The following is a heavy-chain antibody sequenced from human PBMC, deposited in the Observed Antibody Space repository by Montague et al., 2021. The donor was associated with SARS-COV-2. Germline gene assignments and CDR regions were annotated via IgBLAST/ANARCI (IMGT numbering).Heavy chain of an antibody. V-gene: IGHV3-21*06. D-gene: IGHD5-24*01. J-gene: IGHJ4*02. CDR3: ARWRWQQSEFDY. CDR2: ISGSGADI. Sequence: SLRLSCAASGFTFNSYTMNWVRQAPGKGLEWVASISGSGADIYYAPSLKGRFTISRDNARSSLFLQMSSLRADGTALYYCARWRWQQSEFDYWGQGTLVTVSS. CDR1: GFTFNSYT.